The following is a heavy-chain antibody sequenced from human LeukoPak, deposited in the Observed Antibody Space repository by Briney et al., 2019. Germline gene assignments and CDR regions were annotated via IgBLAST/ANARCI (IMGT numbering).Heavy chain of an antibody. J-gene: IGHJ4*02. D-gene: IGHD6-13*01. CDR3: AKDRISTSGTVDY. CDR2: ISGSGDTT. Sequence: GGSLRLSCAATGFTLSSYAMTWVRQAPGKGLEWVSGISGSGDTTYYADSVKGRFTISRDNSKNTLYLQMNSLRAEDTAIYYCAKDRISTSGTVDYWGQGTLVTVSS. CDR1: GFTLSSYA. V-gene: IGHV3-23*01.